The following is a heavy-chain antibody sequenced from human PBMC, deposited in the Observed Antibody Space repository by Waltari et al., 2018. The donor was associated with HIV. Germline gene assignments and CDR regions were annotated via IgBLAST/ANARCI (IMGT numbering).Heavy chain of an antibody. Sequence: QVQLQESGPGLVKPSGTLSLTCAVSGGSISSSNWWSWVRKPPGKGLEWIGEIYHSGSTNYNPSLKSRVTISVDKSKMQFSLKLSSVTAADTAVYYCARRAYYYGSGTPGGSWFDPWGQGTLVTVSS. V-gene: IGHV4-4*02. CDR2: IYHSGST. CDR3: ARRAYYYGSGTPGGSWFDP. J-gene: IGHJ5*02. CDR1: GGSISSSNW. D-gene: IGHD3-10*01.